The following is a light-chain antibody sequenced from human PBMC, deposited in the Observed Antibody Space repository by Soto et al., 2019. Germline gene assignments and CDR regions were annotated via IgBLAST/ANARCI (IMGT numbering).Light chain of an antibody. V-gene: IGKV3-15*01. Sequence: EVVMTQSPATLSVSPGERATLSCRASQSISSNLAWYQQRPGQAPRLLMYGASTGATGIPTRFSGCGFGTEFTLTISSLQSEDFAVYYCQQYNNWITFGQGTRLEIK. CDR2: GAS. CDR1: QSISSN. CDR3: QQYNNWIT. J-gene: IGKJ5*01.